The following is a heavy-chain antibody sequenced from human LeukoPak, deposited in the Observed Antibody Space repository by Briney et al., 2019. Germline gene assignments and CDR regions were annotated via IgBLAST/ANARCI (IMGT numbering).Heavy chain of an antibody. D-gene: IGHD4-23*01. J-gene: IGHJ6*02. V-gene: IGHV1-58*02. CDR2: IVVGSGNT. CDR1: GFTFTSSA. CDR3: AADLLPYGGKRRVYYYYGMDV. Sequence: SVKVSCKASGFTFTSSAMQWVRQARGQRLEWIGWIVVGSGNTNYAQKFQERVTITRDMSTSTAYMELSSLRSEDTAVYYCAADLLPYGGKRRVYYYYGMDVWGQGTTVTVSS.